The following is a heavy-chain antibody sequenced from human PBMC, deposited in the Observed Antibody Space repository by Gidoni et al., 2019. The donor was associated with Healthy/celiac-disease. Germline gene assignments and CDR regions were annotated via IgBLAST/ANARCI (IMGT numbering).Heavy chain of an antibody. CDR1: GGSISSRNW. Sequence: QVQLQESGPGLVKPSGTLSLTCAVSGGSISSRNWLSWVRQPPGKGLEWIGEIYHRGSTNYNPALKSRVTISVDKSKNQFSLKLSSVTAADTAVYYCARVEYCSGGSCLDYWGQGTLVTVSS. CDR2: IYHRGST. D-gene: IGHD2-15*01. CDR3: ARVEYCSGGSCLDY. J-gene: IGHJ4*02. V-gene: IGHV4-4*02.